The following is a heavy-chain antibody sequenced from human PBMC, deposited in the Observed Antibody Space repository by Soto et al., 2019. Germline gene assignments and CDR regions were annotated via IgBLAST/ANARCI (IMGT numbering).Heavy chain of an antibody. CDR3: ATTHCRSSGCYSFDP. CDR2: FVPVDGEA. CDR1: GYTLTELS. D-gene: IGHD6-19*01. V-gene: IGHV1-24*01. J-gene: IGHJ5*02. Sequence: GASVKVSCKASGYTLTELSMHWVRQAPGKGLEWMGGFVPVDGEAIYAQKFQGRVTMTEDTSTGTAYMELSSLRSEDTAVYYCATTHCRSSGCYSFDPWGQGTLVTVSS.